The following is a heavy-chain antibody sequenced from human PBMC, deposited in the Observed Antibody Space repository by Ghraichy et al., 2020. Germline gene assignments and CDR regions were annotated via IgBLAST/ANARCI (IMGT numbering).Heavy chain of an antibody. CDR3: AHIPLLEWPITDLNFDY. J-gene: IGHJ4*02. D-gene: IGHD3-3*01. CDR1: GFSLSTSGVG. V-gene: IGHV2-5*02. Sequence: SGPTLVKPTQTLTLTCTFSGFSLSTSGVGVGWIRQPPGKALEWLALIYWDDDKRYSPSLKSRLTITKDTSKNQVVLTMTNMDPVDTATYYCAHIPLLEWPITDLNFDYWGQGTLVTVSS. CDR2: IYWDDDK.